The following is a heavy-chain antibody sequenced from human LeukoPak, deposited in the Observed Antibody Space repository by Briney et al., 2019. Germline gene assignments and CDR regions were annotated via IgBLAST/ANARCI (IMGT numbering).Heavy chain of an antibody. V-gene: IGHV3-30*02. J-gene: IGHJ5*02. D-gene: IGHD1-14*01. CDR2: IRYDGSNK. CDR1: GFTFSSYG. CDR3: ATDTTPPKAGFDP. Sequence: SGGSLRLSCAASGFTFSSYGMHWVRQAPGKGLEWVAFIRYDGSNKYYADSVKGRFTISRDNSKNTLYLQMNSLRAEDTAVYYCATDTTPPKAGFDPLGQGTLITGSS.